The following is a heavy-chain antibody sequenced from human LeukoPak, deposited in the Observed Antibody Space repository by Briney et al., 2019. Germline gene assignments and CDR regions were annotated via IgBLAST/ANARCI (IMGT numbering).Heavy chain of an antibody. CDR3: AKSGYNRFDY. J-gene: IGHJ4*02. D-gene: IGHD5-24*01. V-gene: IGHV3-74*01. CDR2: IKTDGSIT. Sequence: GGSLRLSCAASGFIFSAYWMHWVRHAPGKGPVWVSRIKTDGSITYYADFVKGRFTISRDNSKNTLYLQMNSLRAEDTAVYYCAKSGYNRFDYWGQGTLVTVSS. CDR1: GFIFSAYW.